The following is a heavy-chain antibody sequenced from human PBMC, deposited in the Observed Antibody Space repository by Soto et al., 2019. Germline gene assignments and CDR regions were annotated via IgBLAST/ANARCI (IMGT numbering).Heavy chain of an antibody. V-gene: IGHV4-31*03. CDR3: ARGPTLRITMVRGVIHPELDY. D-gene: IGHD3-10*01. J-gene: IGHJ4*02. CDR1: GGSIISGGYY. Sequence: SETLSHTCTVSGGSIISGGYYWSWIRKHPGKGLEWIGYIYYSGSTYYNPSLKSRITISVDTSKNQFSLKLSSVTVADTAVYYCARGPTLRITMVRGVIHPELDYWGQGTLVTVPQ. CDR2: IYYSGST.